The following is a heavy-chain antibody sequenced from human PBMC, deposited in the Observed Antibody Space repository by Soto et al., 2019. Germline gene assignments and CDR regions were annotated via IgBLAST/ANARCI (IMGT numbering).Heavy chain of an antibody. CDR2: IYYSGSP. V-gene: IGHV4-31*03. CDR3: AREGRWRRRWCDP. D-gene: IGHD2-21*02. Sequence: QVQLQESGPGLVKPSQTLSLTCTVSGGSISSGGYYWSWILQHQGKGLEWIGYIYYSGSPYYNPSLKSRVTISVDKSKNQFSLKLSSVTAADTAVYYCAREGRWRRRWCDPWGQGTLVTVSS. J-gene: IGHJ5*02. CDR1: GGSISSGGYY.